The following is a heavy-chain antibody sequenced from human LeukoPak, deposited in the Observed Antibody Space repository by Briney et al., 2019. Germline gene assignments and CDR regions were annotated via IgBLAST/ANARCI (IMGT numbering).Heavy chain of an antibody. CDR2: IYYSGST. Sequence: SETLSLTCTVSGGSISSSSYYWGWIRQPPGKGLEWIGSIYYSGSTYYNPSLKSRVTISVDTSKNQFSLKLSSVTAADTAGYYCAREYSSSPYDYYGMDVWGQGTTVTVSS. V-gene: IGHV4-39*07. CDR1: GGSISSSSYY. J-gene: IGHJ6*02. D-gene: IGHD6-13*01. CDR3: AREYSSSPYDYYGMDV.